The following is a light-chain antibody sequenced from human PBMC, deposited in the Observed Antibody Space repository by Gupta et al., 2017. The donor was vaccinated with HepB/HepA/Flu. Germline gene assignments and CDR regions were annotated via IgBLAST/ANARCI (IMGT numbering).Light chain of an antibody. J-gene: IGKJ4*01. CDR3: QQRSDWPLT. V-gene: IGKV3-11*01. CDR2: DAS. CDR1: QSVSSY. Sequence: ELVFPPSPATLSLSPGERASLSCRASQSVSSYLAWYQQKPGQAPRLLIYDASNRATGFPANFSGSGSGTDFTLTISSLEPEDVAVYYCQQRSDWPLTFGGGTKVEMK.